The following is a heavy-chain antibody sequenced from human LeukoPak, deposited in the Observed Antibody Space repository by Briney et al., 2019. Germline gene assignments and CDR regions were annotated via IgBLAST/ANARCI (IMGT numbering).Heavy chain of an antibody. V-gene: IGHV3-21*01. CDR1: GFSFSSYR. CDR3: ARDLGTRKSIAFAD. D-gene: IGHD6-6*01. Sequence: PGGSLRLSCAASGFSFSSYRMNWVRQAPGKGLEWVASISSNNGHIYYADSVKGRFTISRDNGENSLHLQMNSLRAEDAAVYYCARDLGTRKSIAFADWGQGTLVTVSS. CDR2: ISSNNGHI. J-gene: IGHJ4*02.